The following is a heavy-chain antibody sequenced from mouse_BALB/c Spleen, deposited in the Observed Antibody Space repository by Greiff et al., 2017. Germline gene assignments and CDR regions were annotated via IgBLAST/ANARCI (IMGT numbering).Heavy chain of an antibody. D-gene: IGHD2-14*01. CDR1: GFSLTSYG. CDR2: IWAGGST. CDR3: ARTYRSTPMDY. Sequence: VKLVESGPGLVAPSQSLSITCTVSGFSLTSYGVHWVRQPPGKGLEWLGVIWAGGSTNYNSALMSRLSISKDNSKSQVFLKMNSLQADDTAIYYCARTYRSTPMDYWGQGTSVTVSS. J-gene: IGHJ4*01. V-gene: IGHV2-9*02.